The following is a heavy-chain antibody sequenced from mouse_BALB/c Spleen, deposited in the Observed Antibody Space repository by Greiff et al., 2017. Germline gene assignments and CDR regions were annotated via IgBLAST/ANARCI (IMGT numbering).Heavy chain of an antibody. V-gene: IGHV5-15*02. D-gene: IGHD2-4*01. CDR1: GFTFSDYG. J-gene: IGHJ1*01. CDR3: ARTITRSYWYFDV. CDR2: ISNLAYSI. Sequence: EVKVVESGGGLVQPGGSRKLSCAASGFTFSDYGMAWVRQAPGKGPEWVAFISNLAYSIYYADTVTGRFTISRENAKNTLYLEMSSLRSEDTAMYYCARTITRSYWYFDVWGAGTTVTVSS.